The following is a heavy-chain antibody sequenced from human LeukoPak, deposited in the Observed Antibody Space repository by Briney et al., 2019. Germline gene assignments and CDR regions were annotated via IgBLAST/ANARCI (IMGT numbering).Heavy chain of an antibody. CDR1: GFTFSSYA. Sequence: GGSLRLSCAASGFTFSSYAMSWVRQAPGKGLEWVSAISGSGGSTYYADSVKGRFTISRDNSKNTLYLQMNSLRAEETAVYYCAKFGDYGARKGWFDPWGQGTLVTVSS. V-gene: IGHV3-23*01. J-gene: IGHJ5*02. CDR2: ISGSGGST. D-gene: IGHD4-17*01. CDR3: AKFGDYGARKGWFDP.